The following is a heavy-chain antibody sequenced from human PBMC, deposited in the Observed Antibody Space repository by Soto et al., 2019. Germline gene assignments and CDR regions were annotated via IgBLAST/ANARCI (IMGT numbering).Heavy chain of an antibody. CDR2: IDWDDDK. Sequence: SGPTLVNPTQTLTLTCTFSGFSLSTSGVCVSWIRQPPGKALEWLALIDWDDDKYYSTSLQTRLTISKDTSRSQVVLTMTNMDPVDTATYYCARVPRVGTKSFDYWGQGTTVTVS. V-gene: IGHV2-70*01. J-gene: IGHJ4*03. CDR1: GFSLSTSGVC. D-gene: IGHD1-26*01. CDR3: ARVPRVGTKSFDY.